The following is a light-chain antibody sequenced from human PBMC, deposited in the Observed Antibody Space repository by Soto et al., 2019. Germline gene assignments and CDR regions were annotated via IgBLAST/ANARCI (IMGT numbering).Light chain of an antibody. CDR3: QQYGDSPPWT. CDR1: QSINGNY. CDR2: GAS. J-gene: IGKJ1*01. Sequence: EIVLTQSPGTLSLSPGEGATLSCRASQSINGNYLAWYQQKLGQAPRLLIYGASIRATGIPDRFSGSGSGTDFPITINRREPEDFAVYYCQQYGDSPPWTFGQGTKVEIK. V-gene: IGKV3-20*01.